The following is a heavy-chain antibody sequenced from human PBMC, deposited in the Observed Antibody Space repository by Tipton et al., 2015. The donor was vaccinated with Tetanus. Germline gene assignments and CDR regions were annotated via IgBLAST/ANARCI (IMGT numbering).Heavy chain of an antibody. CDR1: GGSISTYY. D-gene: IGHD3-22*01. V-gene: IGHV4-4*07. CDR3: ARDVWRYYDSSGYQDHDAFDI. CDR2: IYTSGST. J-gene: IGHJ3*02. Sequence: TLSLTCTVSGGSISTYYWSWIRQPAGKGLEWIGRIYTSGSTNYNPSLKRRVTMSVDTSNTHFSLKLSSVTAADTAVYYCARDVWRYYDSSGYQDHDAFDIWGQGTMVTVSS.